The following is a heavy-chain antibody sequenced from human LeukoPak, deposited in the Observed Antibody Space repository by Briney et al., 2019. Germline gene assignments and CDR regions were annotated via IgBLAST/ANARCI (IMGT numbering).Heavy chain of an antibody. CDR1: GFTFSTYT. CDR2: ISSSSGTI. CDR3: AREWRGAFDY. Sequence: PGGSLRLSCATSGFTFSTYTMNWVRPAPGKGLEWVSYISSSSGTIYYADSVKGRFTISRDNAKNSLYLQMNSLRAEDTAVYYCAREWRGAFDYWGQGTLVTVSS. D-gene: IGHD4/OR15-4a*01. J-gene: IGHJ4*02. V-gene: IGHV3-48*01.